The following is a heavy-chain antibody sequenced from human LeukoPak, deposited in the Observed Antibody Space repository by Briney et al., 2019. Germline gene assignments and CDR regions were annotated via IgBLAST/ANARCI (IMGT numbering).Heavy chain of an antibody. V-gene: IGHV3-30*18. J-gene: IGHJ4*02. CDR1: GLTFSSYG. D-gene: IGHD3-9*01. CDR3: AKSEYDDILTGLFDY. CDR2: ISYDGSNK. Sequence: AGSLRLSCAASGLTFSSYGMRWGRKAPGKGLEWVAVISYDGSNKYYADSVKGRFTISRDNSKNTLYLQMNSLRAEDTAVYYCAKSEYDDILTGLFDYWGQGTLVTVSS.